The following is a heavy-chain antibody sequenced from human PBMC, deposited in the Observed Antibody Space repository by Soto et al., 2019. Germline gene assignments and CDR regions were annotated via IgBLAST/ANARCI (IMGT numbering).Heavy chain of an antibody. V-gene: IGHV1-18*01. CDR1: GYTFTSYG. CDR3: ARDGIVVVTATQYDY. D-gene: IGHD2-21*02. J-gene: IGHJ4*02. Sequence: ASVKVSCKASGYTFTSYGISWVRQAPGQGLEWMGWISAYNGNTNYAQKLQGRVTMTTDTSTSTAYMELRSLRSDDTAVYYCARDGIVVVTATQYDYWGQGTLVTVSS. CDR2: ISAYNGNT.